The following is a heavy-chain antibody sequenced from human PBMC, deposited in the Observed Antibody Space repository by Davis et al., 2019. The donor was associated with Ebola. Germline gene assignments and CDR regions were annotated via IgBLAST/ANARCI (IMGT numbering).Heavy chain of an antibody. J-gene: IGHJ6*02. Sequence: GESLKISCAASGFTFSSYSMNWVRQAPGKGLEWVSYISSSSSTIYYADSVKGRFTISRDNAKNSLYLQMNSLRDEDTAVYYCAREGITMVQGVLYYYGMDVWCQGTTVTVSS. CDR1: GFTFSSYS. D-gene: IGHD3-10*01. CDR2: ISSSSSTI. CDR3: AREGITMVQGVLYYYGMDV. V-gene: IGHV3-48*02.